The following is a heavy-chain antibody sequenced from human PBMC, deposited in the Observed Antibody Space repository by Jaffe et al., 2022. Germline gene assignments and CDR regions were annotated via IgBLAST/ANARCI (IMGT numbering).Heavy chain of an antibody. Sequence: EVQLVESGGGLVQPGGSLRLSCAASGFTFSNYEMNWVRQAPGKGLEWVSYISSSGSTIYYADSVKGRFTISRDNAKNSLYLQMNSLRAEDTAVYYCVRDGYSSSWERGGTFAYWGQGTLVTVSS. J-gene: IGHJ4*02. V-gene: IGHV3-48*03. D-gene: IGHD6-13*01. CDR3: VRDGYSSSWERGGTFAY. CDR2: ISSSGSTI. CDR1: GFTFSNYE.